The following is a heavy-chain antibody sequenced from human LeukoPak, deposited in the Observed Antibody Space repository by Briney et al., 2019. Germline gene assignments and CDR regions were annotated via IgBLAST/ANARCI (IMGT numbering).Heavy chain of an antibody. CDR2: IGHDGSNK. J-gene: IGHJ4*02. CDR3: ARDKSKGRYFDY. V-gene: IGHV3-33*01. CDR1: GFTFSSYG. Sequence: GGSLRLSCAASGFTFSSYGMHWVRQAPGKGLEWVAVIGHDGSNKDYAESVKGRFTISRDNSKNTLYLEMNSLRVEATAVYYCARDKSKGRYFDYWGQGTLVTVSS. D-gene: IGHD3-16*02.